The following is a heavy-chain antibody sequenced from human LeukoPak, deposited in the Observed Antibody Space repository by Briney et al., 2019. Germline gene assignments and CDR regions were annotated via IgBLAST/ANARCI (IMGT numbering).Heavy chain of an antibody. V-gene: IGHV4-59*01. J-gene: IGHJ5*02. D-gene: IGHD3-16*02. CDR1: GGSISSYY. Sequence: SETLSLTCTVSGGSISSYYWSWIRQPPGKGLEWIGYIYYSGSTNYNPSLKSRVTISVDTSKNQFSLKLSSVTAADTAVYYCARVMITFGGVIVPRFDPWGQGTLVTVSS. CDR2: IYYSGST. CDR3: ARVMITFGGVIVPRFDP.